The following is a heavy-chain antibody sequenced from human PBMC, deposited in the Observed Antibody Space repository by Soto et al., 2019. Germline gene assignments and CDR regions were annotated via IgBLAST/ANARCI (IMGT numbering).Heavy chain of an antibody. V-gene: IGHV1-46*03. CDR1: GYTFTSYY. CDR2: INPSGGST. D-gene: IGHD5-12*01. Sequence: ASVKVSCKASGYTFTSYYMHWVRQAPGQGLEWMGIINPSGGSTSYAQKFQGRVTMTRDTSTSTVYMELSSLRSEDTAVYYCARGEAIDIVATGTRTDAFDIWGQGTMVTVSS. CDR3: ARGEAIDIVATGTRTDAFDI. J-gene: IGHJ3*02.